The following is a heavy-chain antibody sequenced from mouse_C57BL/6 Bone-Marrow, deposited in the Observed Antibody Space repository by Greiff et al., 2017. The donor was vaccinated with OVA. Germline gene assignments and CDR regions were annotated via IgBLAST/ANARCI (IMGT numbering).Heavy chain of an antibody. CDR1: GYTFTSYW. CDR3: AREGGYDGYYVGAMDY. Sequence: QVQLKQPGAELVRPGSSVKLSCKASGYTFTSYWMHWVKQRPIQGLEWIGNIDPSDSETHYNQKFKDKATLTVDKSSSTAYMQLSSLTSEDSAVYYCAREGGYDGYYVGAMDYWGQGTSVTVSS. D-gene: IGHD2-3*01. CDR2: IDPSDSET. V-gene: IGHV1-52*01. J-gene: IGHJ4*01.